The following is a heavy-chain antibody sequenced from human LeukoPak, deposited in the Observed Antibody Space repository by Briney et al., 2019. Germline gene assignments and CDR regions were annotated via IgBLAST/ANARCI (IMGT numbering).Heavy chain of an antibody. J-gene: IGHJ6*03. CDR2: ITTYNGNT. Sequence: ASVKVSCKPSGYTFTSYGLSWVRQAPGQGLEWMGRITTYNGNTKYAQNLQGRVTMTADTSTRTAYMELRSLRSVDTAVYYCARGIVPAARDYYYYYMDVWGKGTTVTVSS. D-gene: IGHD2-2*01. V-gene: IGHV1-18*01. CDR1: GYTFTSYG. CDR3: ARGIVPAARDYYYYYMDV.